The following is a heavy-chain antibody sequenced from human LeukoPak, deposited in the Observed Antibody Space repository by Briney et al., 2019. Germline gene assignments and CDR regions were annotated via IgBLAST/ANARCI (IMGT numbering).Heavy chain of an antibody. CDR3: ARGGKLFPDAFDI. CDR2: IWYDGSNK. V-gene: IGHV3-33*01. D-gene: IGHD3-16*01. J-gene: IGHJ3*02. Sequence: GGSLRLSCAASGFTFSSYGMHWVRQAPGKGLEWVAVIWYDGSNKYYADSVKGRFTISRDNSKNTLYLQMNSLRAEDTAVYYCARGGKLFPDAFDIWGQGTMVTVSS. CDR1: GFTFSSYG.